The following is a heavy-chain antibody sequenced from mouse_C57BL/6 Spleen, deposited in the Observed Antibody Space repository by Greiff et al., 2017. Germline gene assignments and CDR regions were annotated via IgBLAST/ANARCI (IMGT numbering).Heavy chain of an antibody. J-gene: IGHJ3*01. Sequence: EVQLQQSGPELVKPGASVKMSCKASGYTFTDYNMHWVKQSHGKSLEWIGYINPNNGGTSYNQKFKGKATLTVNKSSSTAYMELRSLTSEDSAVYYGARPLIYYDYAWFAYWGQGTLVTVSA. V-gene: IGHV1-22*01. D-gene: IGHD2-4*01. CDR1: GYTFTDYN. CDR2: INPNNGGT. CDR3: ARPLIYYDYAWFAY.